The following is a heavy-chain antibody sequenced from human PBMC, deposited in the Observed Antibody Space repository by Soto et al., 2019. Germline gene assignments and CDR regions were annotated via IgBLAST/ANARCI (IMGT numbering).Heavy chain of an antibody. J-gene: IGHJ4*02. CDR2: IIPIFGTA. CDR3: ARGHDSSGYYQYYFDY. Sequence: SVKVSCKASGGTFSSYAISWVRQAPGQGLEWMGGIIPIFGTANYAQKFQGRVTITADESTSTAYMELSSLRSEDTAVYYCARGHDSSGYYQYYFDYWGQGTLVTVSS. CDR1: GGTFSSYA. D-gene: IGHD3-22*01. V-gene: IGHV1-69*13.